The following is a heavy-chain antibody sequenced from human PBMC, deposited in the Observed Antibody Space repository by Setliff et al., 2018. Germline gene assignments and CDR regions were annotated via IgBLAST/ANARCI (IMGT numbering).Heavy chain of an antibody. CDR1: GYIFTDYA. CDR3: SRLVRYCTTTTCQRASGGEF. D-gene: IGHD2-2*01. V-gene: IGHV1-18*01. CDR2: ISAYSGNT. J-gene: IGHJ4*02. Sequence: ASVKVSCKASGYIFTDYAISWVRQGPGQGLEWMGWISAYSGNTYYAQKLHDRVTLTTDTSTSTAYMELRSLGTDDTAVYYCSRLVRYCTTTTCQRASGGEFWGQGTLVTVSS.